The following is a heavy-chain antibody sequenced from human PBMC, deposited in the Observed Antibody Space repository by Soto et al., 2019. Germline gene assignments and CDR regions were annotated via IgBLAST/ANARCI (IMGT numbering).Heavy chain of an antibody. CDR1: GGSFSGYY. Sequence: SETLSLTCAVYGGSFSGYYWSWIRQPPGKGLEWIGEINHSGSTNYNPSLKSRVTISVDTSKNQFSLRLSSVTAADTAVYYCARLVGQWLYYYYGMDVWGQGTTVTVSS. CDR2: INHSGST. D-gene: IGHD6-19*01. J-gene: IGHJ6*02. V-gene: IGHV4-34*01. CDR3: ARLVGQWLYYYYGMDV.